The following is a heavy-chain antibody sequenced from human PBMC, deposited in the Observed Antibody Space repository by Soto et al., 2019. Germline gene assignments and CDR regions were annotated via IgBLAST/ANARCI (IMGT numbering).Heavy chain of an antibody. V-gene: IGHV3-9*01. CDR1: GFTFDDYA. J-gene: IGHJ6*02. Sequence: EVQLVESGGGLVQPGRSLRLSCAASGFTFDDYAMHWVRQAPGKGLEWVSGISWNSGSIGYADSVKGRFTISRDNAKNSLYLQMNSLRAEDTALYYCAKGSRKYYYYGMDVWGQGTTVTVSS. CDR3: AKGSRKYYYYGMDV. CDR2: ISWNSGSI.